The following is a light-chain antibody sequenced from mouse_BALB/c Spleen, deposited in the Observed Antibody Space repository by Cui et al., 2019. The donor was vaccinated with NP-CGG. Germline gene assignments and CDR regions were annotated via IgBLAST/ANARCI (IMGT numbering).Light chain of an antibody. CDR1: TGAVTTSNY. Sequence: HAVVTQESALTTSPGETVTLTCRSSTGAVTTSNYANWVQEKPDHLFTGLIGGTNNRTPGVPARFSGSLIEDKAALTITGAQTEDEAIYFCARWYSNHWVFGGGTKLTVL. V-gene: IGLV1*01. J-gene: IGLJ1*01. CDR2: GTN. CDR3: ARWYSNHWV.